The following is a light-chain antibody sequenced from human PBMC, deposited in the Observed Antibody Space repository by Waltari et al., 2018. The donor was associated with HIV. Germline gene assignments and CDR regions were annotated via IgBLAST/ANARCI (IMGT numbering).Light chain of an antibody. Sequence: DIQMTQSPSTLSASVGDRVTITCRASRNIRNWLAWYQQKPGKAPKLLIYKVSTLESGVPSRFSGSGSGTEFTLTISGLQTDDSATYYCQQFNYFWKFDQGTKVEIK. CDR3: QQFNYFWK. CDR2: KVS. J-gene: IGKJ1*01. CDR1: RNIRNW. V-gene: IGKV1-5*03.